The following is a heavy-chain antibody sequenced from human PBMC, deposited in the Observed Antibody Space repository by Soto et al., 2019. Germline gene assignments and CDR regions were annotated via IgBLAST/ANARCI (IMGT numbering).Heavy chain of an antibody. CDR2: IIPIFGTT. V-gene: IGHV1-69*01. CDR3: AREIGVAGRFDP. J-gene: IGHJ5*02. Sequence: QVQLVQSGAEVKRPGSSVKVSCKTSGGTFSPYAISWLRQAPGQGLEWMGGIIPIFGTTNYAQKFQGRLTIVADESTSTAYMELISLTSDDTGMYYCAREIGVAGRFDPWGQGTLVTVSS. D-gene: IGHD6-13*01. CDR1: GGTFSPYA.